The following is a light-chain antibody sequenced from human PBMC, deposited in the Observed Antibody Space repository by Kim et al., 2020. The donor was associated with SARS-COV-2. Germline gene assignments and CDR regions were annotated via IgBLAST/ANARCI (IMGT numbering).Light chain of an antibody. CDR3: VQGTHWPFT. CDR2: KVS. CDR1: QSLVHSDGNTY. Sequence: DVVMTQSPLSLPVTLGQPASISCRSSQSLVHSDGNTYLNWLQQRPGQSPRRLIYKVSNRDSGVPDRFSGSGSGTDFTLKISRVEAEDVGVYYCVQGTHWPFTFGPGTKVDIK. J-gene: IGKJ3*01. V-gene: IGKV2-30*02.